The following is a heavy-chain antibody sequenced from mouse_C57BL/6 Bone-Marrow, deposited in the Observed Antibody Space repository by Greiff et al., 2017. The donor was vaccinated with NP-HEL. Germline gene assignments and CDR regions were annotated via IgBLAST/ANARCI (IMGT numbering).Heavy chain of an antibody. CDR3: ARNWGQLRLPYYFDY. CDR2: IWRGGGT. D-gene: IGHD3-2*02. CDR1: GFSLTSYG. Sequence: QVQLQQSGPGLVQPSQSLSITCTVSGFSLTSYGVHWVRQSPGQGLEWLGVIWRGGGTDYNEAFIYSLSISKDDSKSQVFFKMNRLQADDTAIYYCARNWGQLRLPYYFDYWGQGTTLTVSS. J-gene: IGHJ2*01. V-gene: IGHV2-2*01.